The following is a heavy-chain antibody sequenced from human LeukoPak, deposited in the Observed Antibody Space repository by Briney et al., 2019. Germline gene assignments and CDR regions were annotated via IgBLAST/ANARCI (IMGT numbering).Heavy chain of an antibody. CDR1: GGSISTYY. CDR3: ARGPVGGTTYNDGDAFDI. D-gene: IGHD1-1*01. J-gene: IGHJ3*02. Sequence: SETLSLTCTVSGGSISTYYWSWIRQPPGKGLEWIGYIYYSGSTNYNPSLKSRVTISVDTSKNQFSLKLSSVTAADTAVYYCARGPVGGTTYNDGDAFDIWGQGTMVTVSS. V-gene: IGHV4-59*01. CDR2: IYYSGST.